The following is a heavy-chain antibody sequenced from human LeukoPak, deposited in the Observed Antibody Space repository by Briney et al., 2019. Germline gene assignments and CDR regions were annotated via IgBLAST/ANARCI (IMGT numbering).Heavy chain of an antibody. D-gene: IGHD6-13*01. V-gene: IGHV1-18*01. CDR2: ISAYNGNT. CDR1: GYTFTSYG. J-gene: IGHJ4*02. Sequence: GASVKVSCKASGYTFTSYGISWVRQAPGQGLEWMGWISAYNGNTNYAQKLQGRVTMTTDTSTSTAYMELRSLRSDDTAVYYCARDKGPRIVAAAGTAHDYWGQGTLVTVSS. CDR3: ARDKGPRIVAAAGTAHDY.